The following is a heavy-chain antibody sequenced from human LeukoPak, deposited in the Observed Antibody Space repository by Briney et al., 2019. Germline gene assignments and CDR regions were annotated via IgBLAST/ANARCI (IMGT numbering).Heavy chain of an antibody. J-gene: IGHJ5*02. CDR3: AKDRQQWLVRCWLDP. CDR2: ISGSGGST. D-gene: IGHD6-19*01. CDR1: GFTFSSYA. V-gene: IGHV3-23*01. Sequence: GGSLRLSCAASGFTFSSYAMSWVRQAPGKGLEWVSAISGSGGSTYYADSVKGRFTISRDNSKNTLYLQMNSLRAEDTAVYYCAKDRQQWLVRCWLDPWGQGTLVTVSS.